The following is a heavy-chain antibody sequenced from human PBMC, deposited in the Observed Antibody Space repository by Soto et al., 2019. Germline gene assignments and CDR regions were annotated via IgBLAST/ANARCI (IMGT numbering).Heavy chain of an antibody. Sequence: EVQLLESGGGLVQPGGSLRLSCAASGFTFSSYAMSWVRQAPGKGLEWVSAISGSGGSKDHADSVKGRFTISRDNAQNTLYLQRNSLRAEDTAVYYCVDGSGSYYPPGQSAFDIWCQGTMVTVAT. CDR2: ISGSGGSK. CDR1: GFTFSSYA. J-gene: IGHJ3*02. CDR3: VDGSGSYYPPGQSAFDI. D-gene: IGHD3-10*01. V-gene: IGHV3-23*01.